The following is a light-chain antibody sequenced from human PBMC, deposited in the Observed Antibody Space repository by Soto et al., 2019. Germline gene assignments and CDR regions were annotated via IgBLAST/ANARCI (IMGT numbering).Light chain of an antibody. J-gene: IGLJ2*01. Sequence: QSALTQPASVSGSPGQSITISCTGTSSDFGNYNLVSWYQHHPGKAPKLIIYEGNRRPSGVSNRFSGSKSGSTASLTISGLQAEDEADYYCSSNAGSSPSVVFGGGTKLTVL. CDR2: EGN. V-gene: IGLV2-23*01. CDR3: SSNAGSSPSVV. CDR1: SSDFGNYNL.